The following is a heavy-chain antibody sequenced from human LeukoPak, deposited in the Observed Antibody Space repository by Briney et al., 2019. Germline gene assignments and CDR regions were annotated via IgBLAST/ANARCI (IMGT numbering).Heavy chain of an antibody. CDR2: ISGSGGST. V-gene: IGHV3-23*01. Sequence: GGSLRLSCAASGFTFSSYAMSWVRQAPGKGLEWVSAISGSGGSTYYADSVKGRFTISRDNSKNTLYLQMNSLRAEDTAVYYCAKDLTMIVYLSTGGVLDYWGQGTLVTVSS. J-gene: IGHJ4*02. CDR1: GFTFSSYA. D-gene: IGHD3-22*01. CDR3: AKDLTMIVYLSTGGVLDY.